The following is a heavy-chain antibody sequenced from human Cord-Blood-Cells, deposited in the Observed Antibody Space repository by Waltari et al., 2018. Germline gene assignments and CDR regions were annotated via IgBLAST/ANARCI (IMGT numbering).Heavy chain of an antibody. J-gene: IGHJ6*02. CDR3: ARDFQYYGGNYYYGMDV. D-gene: IGHD4-17*01. CDR2: INPNSGGT. CDR1: GYTFTGYY. V-gene: IGHV1-2*02. Sequence: QVQLVQSGAEVKKPGASVKVSCKASGYTFTGYYMHWVRTAPGQGLEWMGWINPNSGGTNYAQKFQGRVTMTRDTSISTAYMELSRLRSDDTAVYYCARDFQYYGGNYYYGMDVWGQGTTVTVSS.